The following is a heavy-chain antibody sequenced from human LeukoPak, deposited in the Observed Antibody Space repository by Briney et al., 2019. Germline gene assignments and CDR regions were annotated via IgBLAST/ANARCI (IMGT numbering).Heavy chain of an antibody. J-gene: IGHJ4*02. Sequence: SETLSLTCAVYGGSFSGYYWSWIRQPPGKGLEWIGEINHSGSTNYNPSLKSRVTISVDTSKNQFSLKLSSVTAADTAVYYCASPYVSSGYSFDYWGQGTLVTVSS. CDR1: GGSFSGYY. CDR3: ASPYVSSGYSFDY. D-gene: IGHD3-22*01. CDR2: INHSGST. V-gene: IGHV4-34*01.